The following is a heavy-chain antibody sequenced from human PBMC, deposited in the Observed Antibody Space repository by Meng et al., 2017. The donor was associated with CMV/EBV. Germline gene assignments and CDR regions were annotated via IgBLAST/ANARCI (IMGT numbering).Heavy chain of an antibody. CDR1: GGSISSSSYY. Sequence: SETLSLTCTVSGGSISSSSYYWGWIRQPPGKGLEWIGGIYYSGSTYYNPYLKSRVTISVDTSKNQFSLKLSSVTAADTAVYYCARDRSYCSGGSCYKIYDYWGQGTLVTVSS. J-gene: IGHJ4*02. CDR2: IYYSGST. V-gene: IGHV4-39*07. CDR3: ARDRSYCSGGSCYKIYDY. D-gene: IGHD2-15*01.